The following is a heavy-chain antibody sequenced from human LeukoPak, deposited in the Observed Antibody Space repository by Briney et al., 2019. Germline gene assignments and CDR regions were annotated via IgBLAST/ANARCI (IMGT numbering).Heavy chain of an antibody. V-gene: IGHV3-23*01. CDR1: GFTFSSYA. CDR3: AKAGGALMYYYGSGSPFDY. J-gene: IGHJ4*02. D-gene: IGHD3-10*01. Sequence: GGSLRLSCAASGFTFSSYAMSWVRQAPGKGLEWVSAISGSGGSTYYADSVKGRFTISRDNSKNTLYLQMNSLRAEDTAVYYCAKAGGALMYYYGSGSPFDYWGQGTLVTVSS. CDR2: ISGSGGST.